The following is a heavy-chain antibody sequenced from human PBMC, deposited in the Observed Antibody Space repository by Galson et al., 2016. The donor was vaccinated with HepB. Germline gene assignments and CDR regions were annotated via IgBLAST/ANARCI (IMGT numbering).Heavy chain of an antibody. CDR2: IYHIGST. V-gene: IGHV4-4*02. Sequence: ETLSLTCDVSGDSISSSHWWGWVRQPPGKGLEWIGEIYHIGSTNYNPSLKSRLTLSVDKSKNHFSLNLSPVTAADTAVYYCTRDLADGYGLDVWGQGATVIVSS. J-gene: IGHJ6*02. CDR3: TRDLADGYGLDV. D-gene: IGHD5-24*01. CDR1: GDSISSSHW.